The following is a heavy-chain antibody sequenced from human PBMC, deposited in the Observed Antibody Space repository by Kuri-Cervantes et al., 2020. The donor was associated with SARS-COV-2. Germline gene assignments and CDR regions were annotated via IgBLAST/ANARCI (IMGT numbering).Heavy chain of an antibody. CDR3: ARVRALCGGDCYSANDAFDI. Sequence: GESLKISCAASGFMFSNYWMNWVRQPKGKGLEWVAKVKADGSETYYADSVKGRFTISRDNSKNTLYLQMNSLRAEDTAVYYCARVRALCGGDCYSANDAFDIWGQGTMVTVSS. J-gene: IGHJ3*02. CDR1: GFMFSNYW. CDR2: VKADGSET. V-gene: IGHV3-7*01. D-gene: IGHD2-21*02.